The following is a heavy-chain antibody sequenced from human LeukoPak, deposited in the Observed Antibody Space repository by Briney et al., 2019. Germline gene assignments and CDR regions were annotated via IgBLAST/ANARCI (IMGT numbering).Heavy chain of an antibody. CDR3: GKDKVVAAGDDAFDI. J-gene: IGHJ3*02. V-gene: IGHV3-48*01. CDR1: GFTFSSYS. Sequence: GGSLRLSCAASGFTFSSYSMNWVRQAPGKGLEWVSYISSSSSTIYYADSVKGRFTISRDNAKNSLYLQMNSLRAEDTAVYYCGKDKVVAAGDDAFDIWGQGTMVTVSS. CDR2: ISSSSSTI. D-gene: IGHD2-2*01.